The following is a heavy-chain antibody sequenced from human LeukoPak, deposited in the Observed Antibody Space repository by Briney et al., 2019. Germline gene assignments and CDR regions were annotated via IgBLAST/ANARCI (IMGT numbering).Heavy chain of an antibody. CDR3: ARPRNGGNRPYYFDY. CDR1: GYSFTSYW. V-gene: IGHV5-51*01. D-gene: IGHD4-23*01. Sequence: PGESLKISCKVSGYSFTSYWIGWVRQMPEKGLEWMGIIYPGDSDTRYSPSFQGQVTISADKSISTAYLQWSSLKASDTAMYYCARPRNGGNRPYYFDYWGQGTLVTVSS. CDR2: IYPGDSDT. J-gene: IGHJ4*02.